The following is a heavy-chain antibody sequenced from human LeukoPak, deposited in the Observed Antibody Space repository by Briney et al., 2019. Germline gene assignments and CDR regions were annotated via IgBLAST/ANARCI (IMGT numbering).Heavy chain of an antibody. D-gene: IGHD2-2*01. CDR1: GLTFSTYW. Sequence: PGGSLRLSCAAPGLTFSTYWMNWVRQAPGKGLEWVANIKEDGSEKYYVDSVKGRFTISRDNAKNSVYLQMNSLRAEDTAIYYCARNARGPGDYWGQGTVVTVSS. CDR3: ARNARGPGDY. V-gene: IGHV3-7*01. CDR2: IKEDGSEK. J-gene: IGHJ4*02.